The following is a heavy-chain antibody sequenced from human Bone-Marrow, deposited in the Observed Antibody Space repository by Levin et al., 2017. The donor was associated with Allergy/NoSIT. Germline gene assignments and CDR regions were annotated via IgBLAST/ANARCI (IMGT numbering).Heavy chain of an antibody. D-gene: IGHD3-10*01. Sequence: GGSLRLSCAASGFTFSSYDMHWVRQATGKGLEWVSAIGTAGDTYYPGSVKGRFTISRENAKNSLYLQMNSLRAGDTAVYYCARARGLWFGVYYFDYWGQGTLVTVSS. CDR3: ARARGLWFGVYYFDY. CDR2: IGTAGDT. V-gene: IGHV3-13*01. J-gene: IGHJ4*02. CDR1: GFTFSSYD.